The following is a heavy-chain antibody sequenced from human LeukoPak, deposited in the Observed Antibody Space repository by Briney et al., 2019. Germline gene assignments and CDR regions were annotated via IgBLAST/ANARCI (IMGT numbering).Heavy chain of an antibody. D-gene: IGHD6-13*01. CDR1: GFSFSAYD. CDR3: AKDRRTYSSSWDDY. CDR2: IRYDGSNK. Sequence: GGSLRLSCAASGFSFSAYDMHWVRQAPGKGLEWVAFIRYDGSNKYYADSVKGRFTISRDNSKNTLYLQMNSLRAEDTAVYYCAKDRRTYSSSWDDYWGQGTLVTVFS. J-gene: IGHJ4*02. V-gene: IGHV3-30*02.